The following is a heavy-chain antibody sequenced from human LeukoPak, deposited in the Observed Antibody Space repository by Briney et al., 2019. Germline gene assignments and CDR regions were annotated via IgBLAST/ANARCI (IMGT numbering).Heavy chain of an antibody. D-gene: IGHD3-9*01. Sequence: GRSLRLSCAASGFTFSSYGMHWVRQAPGKGLEWVAVIWYDGSNKYYADSVKGRFTISRDNSKNTLYLQMNSLRAEDTVVYYCARGFDWLLLGPFDYWGQGTLVTVSS. CDR1: GFTFSSYG. CDR2: IWYDGSNK. CDR3: ARGFDWLLLGPFDY. V-gene: IGHV3-33*01. J-gene: IGHJ4*02.